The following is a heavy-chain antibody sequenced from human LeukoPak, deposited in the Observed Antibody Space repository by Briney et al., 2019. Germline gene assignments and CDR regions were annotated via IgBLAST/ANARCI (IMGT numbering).Heavy chain of an antibody. V-gene: IGHV4-61*01. CDR2: IYYSGST. CDR3: ARVTGYRIEDYFDY. CDR1: GYSISSGYY. Sequence: SETLSLTCTVSGYSISSGYYWSWIRQPPGKGLEWIGYIYYSGSTNYNPSLKSRVTISVETSKNEFSLKLRSVTAADTAVYYCARVTGYRIEDYFDYWGQGTLVTVSS. D-gene: IGHD6-13*01. J-gene: IGHJ4*02.